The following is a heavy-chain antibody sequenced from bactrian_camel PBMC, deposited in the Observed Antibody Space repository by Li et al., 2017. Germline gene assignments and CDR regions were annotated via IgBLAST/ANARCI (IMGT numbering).Heavy chain of an antibody. CDR3: AANHPPGLRGRVGLLCGGDANFGN. V-gene: IGHV3S63*01. CDR1: GFTFDDFV. D-gene: IGHD5*01. Sequence: HVQLVESGGGSVQAGETLRLSCTVSGFTFDDFVVDWFRQAPGNECESVSSIGSDGRIYYADSVKGRFTISQDTAKNTVYLQMNSLKPDDTAVYYCAANHPPGLRGRVGLLCGGDANFGNWGQGTQVTVS. CDR2: IGSDGRI. J-gene: IGHJ6*01.